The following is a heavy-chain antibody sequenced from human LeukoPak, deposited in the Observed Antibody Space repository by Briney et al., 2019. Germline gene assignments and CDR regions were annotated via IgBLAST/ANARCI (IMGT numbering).Heavy chain of an antibody. V-gene: IGHV3-23*01. Sequence: GGSLRLSCAASGFTFSSYAMSWVRQAPGKGLEWVSAISGSGGSTYYADSVKGRFTISRDNSKNTLYLQMNSLRAEDTAVYYCAREDFVVVVAATSAPLGMDVWGQGTTVTVSS. J-gene: IGHJ6*02. CDR2: ISGSGGST. D-gene: IGHD2-15*01. CDR3: AREDFVVVVAATSAPLGMDV. CDR1: GFTFSSYA.